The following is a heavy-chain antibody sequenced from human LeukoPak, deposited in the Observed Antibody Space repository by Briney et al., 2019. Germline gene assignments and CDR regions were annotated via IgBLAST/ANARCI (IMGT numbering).Heavy chain of an antibody. CDR2: IKQDGSEK. D-gene: IGHD2-15*01. Sequence: GGSLRLSCAASGFTLSSYWMSWVRQAPGKGLEWVANIKQDGSEKYYVGSARGRFTVSRDNAENSLYLHMNSLRAEDTAVYYCAEGSGRVYWGQGTLVTVSS. CDR1: GFTLSSYW. CDR3: AEGSGRVY. J-gene: IGHJ4*02. V-gene: IGHV3-7*01.